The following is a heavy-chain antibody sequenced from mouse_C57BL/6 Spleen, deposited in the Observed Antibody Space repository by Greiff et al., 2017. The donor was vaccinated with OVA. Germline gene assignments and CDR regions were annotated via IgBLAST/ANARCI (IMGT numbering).Heavy chain of an antibody. Sequence: QVQLQQSGAELARPGASVKLSCKASGYTFTSYGISWVKQSTGQGLEWIGEIYPRSGNTYYNEKFKGKATLTADKSSSTAYMELRSLTSEDSAVYFCARDYGSSYGVCFAYWGQGTLVTVSA. D-gene: IGHD1-1*01. CDR2: IYPRSGNT. CDR3: ARDYGSSYGVCFAY. J-gene: IGHJ3*01. CDR1: GYTFTSYG. V-gene: IGHV1-81*01.